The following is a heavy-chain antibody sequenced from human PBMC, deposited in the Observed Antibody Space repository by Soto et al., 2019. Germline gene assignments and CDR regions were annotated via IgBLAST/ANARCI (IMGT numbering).Heavy chain of an antibody. CDR2: IIPIVTVT. J-gene: IGHJ4*02. V-gene: IGHV1-69*02. CDR3: AANRGHASSWYLDY. Sequence: QVQLVQSGAEVKKPGSSVKVSCKASGGTFSTYTITWVRQAPGQGLEWLGRIIPIVTVTNYAQTFQGRVTISADKATSTAYMELNSLTSDDTAVYFCAANRGHASSWYLDYWGQGSLITVSS. CDR1: GGTFSTYT. D-gene: IGHD6-13*01.